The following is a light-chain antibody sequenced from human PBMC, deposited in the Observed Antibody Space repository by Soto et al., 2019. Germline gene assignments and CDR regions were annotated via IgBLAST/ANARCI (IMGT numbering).Light chain of an antibody. CDR1: QDIKSH. V-gene: IGKV3-15*01. Sequence: EIVMTQSPATLSVCPGERATLSCRASQDIKSHLAWYQQKPGQAPRLLISRASTRATGFPSRFSGSGSGTEFTLTISSLQSEDSAVYYCQHYNNWPYTFGPGTKLEIK. CDR2: RAS. J-gene: IGKJ2*01. CDR3: QHYNNWPYT.